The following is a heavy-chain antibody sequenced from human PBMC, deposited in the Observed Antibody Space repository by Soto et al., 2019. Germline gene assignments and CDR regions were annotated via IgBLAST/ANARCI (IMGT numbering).Heavy chain of an antibody. J-gene: IGHJ4*02. D-gene: IGHD3-22*01. V-gene: IGHV4-28*01. CDR1: GYSISSSNW. Sequence: PSETLSLTCAVSGYSISSSNWWGWIRQPPGKGLEWIGYIYYSGSTYYNPSLKSRVTMSVDTSKNQFSLKLSSVTAVDTAVFYCAGLYPYDSSGYHLAYWGQGSLVTVSS. CDR3: AGLYPYDSSGYHLAY. CDR2: IYYSGST.